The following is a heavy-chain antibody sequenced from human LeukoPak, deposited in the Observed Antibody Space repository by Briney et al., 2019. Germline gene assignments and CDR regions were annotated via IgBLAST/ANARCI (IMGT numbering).Heavy chain of an antibody. D-gene: IGHD6-13*01. Sequence: GGSLRLSCAASGSTVSSNYMSWVRQAPGKGLEWVSVIYSDGRTYYADSVKGRLTISRDNFKNTLYLQMNSLRAEDTAVYYCARDASQQPFIYGMDVWGKGTTVTVSS. CDR2: IYSDGRT. J-gene: IGHJ6*04. CDR3: ARDASQQPFIYGMDV. CDR1: GSTVSSNY. V-gene: IGHV3-53*01.